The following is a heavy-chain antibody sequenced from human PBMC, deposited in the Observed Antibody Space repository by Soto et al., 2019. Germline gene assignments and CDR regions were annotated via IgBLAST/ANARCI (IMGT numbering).Heavy chain of an antibody. CDR2: INAGNGHT. D-gene: IGHD3-10*01. CDR1: GYTFSNYL. V-gene: IGHV1-3*01. J-gene: IGHJ4*02. CDR3: ASPSYGSGSYY. Sequence: QVQLVQSGAEVKKPGASVKVSCKASGYTFSNYLLHWVRQAPGQGLEWMGWINAGNGHTKYSQKFQGRVTFTRDTSATIAYIELSSLRSEDTAVYYCASPSYGSGSYYWGQGTLVTVSS.